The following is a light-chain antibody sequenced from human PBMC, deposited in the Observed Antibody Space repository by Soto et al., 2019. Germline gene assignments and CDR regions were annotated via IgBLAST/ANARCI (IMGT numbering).Light chain of an antibody. J-gene: IGLJ1*01. V-gene: IGLV2-14*03. CDR3: YSSRSSSSTFSV. Sequence: QSALTQPASVSGSPGQSITISCAGTSSDIGGSNYVSWYQQHPGKAPKLLIYGVSNRPSGVSNRFSGSKSGNTASLTISGLQAEDEADYFCYSSRSSSSTFSVFGTGTKLTVL. CDR2: GVS. CDR1: SSDIGGSNY.